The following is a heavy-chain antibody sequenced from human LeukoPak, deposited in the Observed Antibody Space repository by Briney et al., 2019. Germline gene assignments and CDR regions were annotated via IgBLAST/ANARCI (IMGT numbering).Heavy chain of an antibody. CDR1: GYTFTGYY. D-gene: IGHD2-15*01. CDR2: INPNSGGT. CDR3: ARGYCSGGSCYGGFDY. J-gene: IGHJ4*02. Sequence: VASVKVSCKASGYTFTGYYMHWVRQAPGQGLEWMRWINPNSGGTNYAQKFQGRVTMTRDTSISTAYMELSRLRSDDTAVYYCARGYCSGGSCYGGFDYWGQGTLVTVSS. V-gene: IGHV1-2*02.